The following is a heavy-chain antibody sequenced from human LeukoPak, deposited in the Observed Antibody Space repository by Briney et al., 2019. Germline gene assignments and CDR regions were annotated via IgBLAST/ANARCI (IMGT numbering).Heavy chain of an antibody. D-gene: IGHD5-12*01. CDR2: ISADGTP. CDR1: GFTINNIY. J-gene: IGHJ4*02. CDR3: VRGRGYITDF. Sequence: GGSLRLSCTASGFTINNIYTHWIRQAPGKGLEWVSVISADGTPRYADSVKGRFTMSRDSPKNTLFLQMNNLRADDTAVYYCVRGRGYITDFWGQGTLVTVSS. V-gene: IGHV3-53*01.